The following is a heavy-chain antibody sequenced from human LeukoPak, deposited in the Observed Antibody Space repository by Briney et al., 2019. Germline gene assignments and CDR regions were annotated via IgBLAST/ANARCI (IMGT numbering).Heavy chain of an antibody. D-gene: IGHD3-16*01. Sequence: ASVKVSCKVSGCTLTELSMHWVRQAPGKGLEWMGGFDPEDGETIYAQKFQGRVTMTEDTSTDTAYMELSSLRSEDTAVYYCARDRLAHYDYVWGIFDPWGQGTLVTVSS. CDR2: FDPEDGET. J-gene: IGHJ5*02. CDR1: GCTLTELS. V-gene: IGHV1-24*01. CDR3: ARDRLAHYDYVWGIFDP.